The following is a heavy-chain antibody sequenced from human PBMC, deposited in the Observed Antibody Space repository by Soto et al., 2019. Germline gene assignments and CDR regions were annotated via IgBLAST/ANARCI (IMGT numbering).Heavy chain of an antibody. J-gene: IGHJ4*02. CDR3: ARGPDRSGFYLFDY. CDR1: GGTFSNHA. CDR2: IIPLSGTT. Sequence: GPSVKVSCKPSGGTFSNHAISWVRQAPGQGPEWMGGIIPLSGTTNYVQKFQGRVTITADESMTTAYMELSNLRYEDTAVYYCARGPDRSGFYLFDYWGQGTLVTVSS. D-gene: IGHD3-22*01. V-gene: IGHV1-69*13.